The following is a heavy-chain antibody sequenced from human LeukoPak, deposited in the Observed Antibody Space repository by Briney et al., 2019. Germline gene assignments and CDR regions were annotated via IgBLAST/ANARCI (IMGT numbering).Heavy chain of an antibody. Sequence: PSETLSLTCAVYGGSFSGYYWSWIRQPPGKGLEWIGEINHSGSTNYNPSLKSRVTISLDMSKNQFSLKLSSVTAADTAVYYCARHSSTWTVQQWGQGTLVTVSS. J-gene: IGHJ1*01. CDR2: INHSGST. CDR1: GGSFSGYY. D-gene: IGHD6-13*01. V-gene: IGHV4-34*01. CDR3: ARHSSTWTVQQ.